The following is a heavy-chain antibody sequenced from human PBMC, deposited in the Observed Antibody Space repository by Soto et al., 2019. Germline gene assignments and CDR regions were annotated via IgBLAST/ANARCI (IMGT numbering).Heavy chain of an antibody. J-gene: IGHJ4*02. CDR3: ARGPTLRLGELSSLGSGY. D-gene: IGHD3-16*02. CDR1: GGSFSGYY. V-gene: IGHV4-34*01. CDR2: INHSGST. Sequence: QVQLQQWGAGLLKPSETLSLTCAVYGGSFSGYYWSWIRQPPGKGLEWIGEINHSGSTNYNPSLKSRVTISVDTSKNQFSLKLSSVTAADTAVYYCARGPTLRLGELSSLGSGYWGQGTLVTVSS.